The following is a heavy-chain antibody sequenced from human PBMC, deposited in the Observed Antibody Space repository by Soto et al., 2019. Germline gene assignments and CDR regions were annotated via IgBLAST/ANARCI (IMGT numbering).Heavy chain of an antibody. CDR2: ISSSSSYI. D-gene: IGHD5-18*01. J-gene: IGHJ4*02. CDR3: ARDQPGYSDGYVLGY. Sequence: EVQLVESGGGLVKPGGSLRLSCAASGFTFSSYSMNWVRQAPGKGLEWVSSISSSSSYIYYADSVKGRFTISRDNAKNSLYLQMNSLRAEDTAVYYCARDQPGYSDGYVLGYWGQGTLVTVSS. CDR1: GFTFSSYS. V-gene: IGHV3-21*01.